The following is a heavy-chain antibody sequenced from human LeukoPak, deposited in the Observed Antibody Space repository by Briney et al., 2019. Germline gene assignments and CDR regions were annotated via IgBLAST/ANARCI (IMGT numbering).Heavy chain of an antibody. D-gene: IGHD3-3*01. CDR2: ISTTSIHI. J-gene: IGHJ3*02. CDR3: ARGDDFWGERNAFDI. Sequence: GGSLRLSCTASGFTFSSYTMNWVRQAPGKGLEWVSSISTTSIHIYHADSVKGRFTISRDNAKNSVSVQMNSLRAEDTAVYYCARGDDFWGERNAFDIWGQGTMVTVSS. V-gene: IGHV3-21*01. CDR1: GFTFSSYT.